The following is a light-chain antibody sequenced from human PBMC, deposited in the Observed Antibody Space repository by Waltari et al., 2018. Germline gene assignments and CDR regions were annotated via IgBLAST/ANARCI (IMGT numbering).Light chain of an antibody. CDR2: HAS. Sequence: EIVLTQSPGTLSLSPGERVTLSCRASQSVRKYLAWYQQRPGQAPRLLLYHASTRATGIPDRFSGSGSGTDFSLTISRLEPEDFAVYYCQHYVRLPAMFGQGTRVEIK. CDR1: QSVRKY. CDR3: QHYVRLPAM. V-gene: IGKV3-20*01. J-gene: IGKJ1*01.